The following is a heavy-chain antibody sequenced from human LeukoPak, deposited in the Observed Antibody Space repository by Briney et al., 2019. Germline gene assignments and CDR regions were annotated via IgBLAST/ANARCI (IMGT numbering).Heavy chain of an antibody. D-gene: IGHD3-22*01. Sequence: ASVKVSCKASGYTFTGYYMHWVRQATGQGLEWMGWMNPNSGNTGYAQKFQGRVTITRNTSISTAYMELSSLRSEDTAVYYCARDATYYYDSSGYSPRAFGIWGQGTMVTVSS. CDR2: MNPNSGNT. V-gene: IGHV1-8*03. CDR1: GYTFTGYY. CDR3: ARDATYYYDSSGYSPRAFGI. J-gene: IGHJ3*02.